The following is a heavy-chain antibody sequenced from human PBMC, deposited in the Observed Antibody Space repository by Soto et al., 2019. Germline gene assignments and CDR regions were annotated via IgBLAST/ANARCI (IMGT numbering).Heavy chain of an antibody. CDR1: GFTFSSYA. J-gene: IGHJ6*02. CDR2: ISYDGSNK. D-gene: IGHD5-12*01. V-gene: IGHV3-30-3*01. CDR3: ARDKTVATIFDYYYGMDV. Sequence: GGSLRLSCAASGFTFSSYAMHWVRQAPGKGLEWVAVISYDGSNKYYADSVKGRFTISRDNSKNTLYLQMNSLRAEDTAVYYCARDKTVATIFDYYYGMDVWGQGTTVTVSS.